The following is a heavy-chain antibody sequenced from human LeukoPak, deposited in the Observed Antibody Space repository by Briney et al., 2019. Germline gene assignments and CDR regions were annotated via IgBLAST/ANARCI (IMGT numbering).Heavy chain of an antibody. V-gene: IGHV4-39*01. CDR3: ARRENPGIAAAYWYFDL. Sequence: SGTLSLSCTVSGGTISSSSNYWGWIGQPPGKGLVWIGSIYYSGSTYYNPSLKSRVTISVDTSKNQFSLKLSSVTAADTAVYYCARRENPGIAAAYWYFDLWGRGTLVTVSS. D-gene: IGHD6-13*01. CDR1: GGTISSSSNY. CDR2: IYYSGST. J-gene: IGHJ2*01.